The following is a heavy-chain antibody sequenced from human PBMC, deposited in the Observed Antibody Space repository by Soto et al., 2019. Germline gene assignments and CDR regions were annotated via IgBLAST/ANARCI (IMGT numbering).Heavy chain of an antibody. V-gene: IGHV3-30-3*01. CDR3: ARDQIRGSSWYNYYYYGMDV. J-gene: IGHJ6*02. D-gene: IGHD6-13*01. CDR2: ISYDGSNK. Sequence: QVQLVESGGGVVQPGRSLRLSCAASGFTFSSYAMHWVRQAPGKGLEWVAVISYDGSNKYYADSVKGRFTISRDNSKNTLYLQMNSLRAEDTAVYYCARDQIRGSSWYNYYYYGMDVWGQGTTVTVSS. CDR1: GFTFSSYA.